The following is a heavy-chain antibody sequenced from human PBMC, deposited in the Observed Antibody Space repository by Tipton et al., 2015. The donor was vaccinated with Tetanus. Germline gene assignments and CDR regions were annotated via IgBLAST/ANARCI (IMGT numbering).Heavy chain of an antibody. CDR2: INHSGST. J-gene: IGHJ5*02. D-gene: IGHD3-16*01. V-gene: IGHV4-34*01. Sequence: TLSLTCAVYGASFSDYYWSWIRQAPGKGLEWIGEINHSGSTNHNPSLKSRVTLSVDTSKNQFSLKLNSVTAADTAVYYCARDQGGGRVARLNWFGPWGQGTLVTVSS. CDR3: ARDQGGGRVARLNWFGP. CDR1: GASFSDYY.